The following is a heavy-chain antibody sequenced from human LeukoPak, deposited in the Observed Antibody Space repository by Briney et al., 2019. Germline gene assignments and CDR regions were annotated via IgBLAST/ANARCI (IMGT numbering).Heavy chain of an antibody. CDR2: IIPILGIA. CDR3: ARDGTAVYDSSGYYPDY. J-gene: IGHJ4*02. CDR1: GGTFSSYA. Sequence: GASVKVSCKASGGTFSSYAISWVRQAPGQGLEWMGRIIPILGIANYAQKFQGRVTITADKSTSTAYMELSSLRSEDTAVYYCARDGTAVYDSSGYYPDYWGQGNPGHRLL. D-gene: IGHD3-22*01. V-gene: IGHV1-69*04.